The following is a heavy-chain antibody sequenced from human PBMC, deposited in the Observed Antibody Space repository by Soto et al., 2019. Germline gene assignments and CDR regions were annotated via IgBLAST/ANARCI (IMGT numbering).Heavy chain of an antibody. CDR2: VDQDGSAK. V-gene: IGHV3-7*01. CDR1: GFAFNRYY. D-gene: IGHD2-21*01. CDR3: ARYCAYDTIYYCSSDRLDY. Sequence: VELVESGGGLVQPGGSLRLSCAATGFAFNRYYMSWVRQAPGKGLEWVATVDQDGSAKYYVDSVKGRFTISRDNAKNSLYVQMNSLRGEDTAVYCCARYCAYDTIYYCSSDRLDYWGQGTLVTVSS. J-gene: IGHJ4*02.